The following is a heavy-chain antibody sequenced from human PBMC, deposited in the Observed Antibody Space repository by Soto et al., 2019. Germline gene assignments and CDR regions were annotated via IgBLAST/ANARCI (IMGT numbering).Heavy chain of an antibody. V-gene: IGHV3-30*18. Sequence: VQLLESGGGLIQPGGSLRLSCAAYGFTFSYGIHWLRQAPGKCLEWVAYISYDSSNKFYGDSVKGRFTISRDNSKNTQFLQMNSLRAEDTAVYYCAKLVIGYCSGNTCDDYWGQGTLVAVSS. CDR1: GFTFSYG. J-gene: IGHJ4*02. CDR3: AKLVIGYCSGNTCDDY. D-gene: IGHD2-15*01. CDR2: ISYDSSNK.